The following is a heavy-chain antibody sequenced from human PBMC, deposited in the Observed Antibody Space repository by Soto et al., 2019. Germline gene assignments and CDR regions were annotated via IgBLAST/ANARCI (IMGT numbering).Heavy chain of an antibody. V-gene: IGHV4-31*02. J-gene: IGHJ6*02. Sequence: RQHPRKSLEWIGYIYNSGSTYYNPSLKSRVTISVDTSENQFSLKLSSVTAADTAVYYCARGGYCSNGVCHVYYGVDVWGQGTTVTVSS. CDR3: ARGGYCSNGVCHVYYGVDV. D-gene: IGHD2-8*01. CDR2: IYNSGST.